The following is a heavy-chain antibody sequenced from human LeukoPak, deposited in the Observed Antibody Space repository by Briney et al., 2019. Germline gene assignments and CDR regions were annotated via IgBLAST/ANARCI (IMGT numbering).Heavy chain of an antibody. D-gene: IGHD3-3*01. V-gene: IGHV4-34*01. CDR2: INHSGST. J-gene: IGHJ5*02. CDR3: ARGPVRFLEWLGSNNNWFDP. Sequence: SETLSLTCAVYGGSFSGYYWSWIRQPPGKGLEWIGEINHSGSTNYNPSLKSRVTISVDTSKKQFSLKLSSVTAADTAVYYCARGPVRFLEWLGSNNNWFDPWGQGTLVTVSS. CDR1: GGSFSGYY.